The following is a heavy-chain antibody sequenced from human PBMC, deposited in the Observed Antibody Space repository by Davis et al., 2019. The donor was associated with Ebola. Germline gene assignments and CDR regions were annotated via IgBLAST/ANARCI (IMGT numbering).Heavy chain of an antibody. CDR2: FDPEDGET. Sequence: GESLKISCKVSGYTLTELSMHWVRQAPGKGLEWMGGFDPEDGETIYAQKFQGRVTMTENTSTDTAYMELSSLRSEDTAVYYCATGVKSDGAFDYWGQGTLVTVSS. CDR1: GYTLTELS. V-gene: IGHV1-24*01. D-gene: IGHD4-17*01. J-gene: IGHJ4*02. CDR3: ATGVKSDGAFDY.